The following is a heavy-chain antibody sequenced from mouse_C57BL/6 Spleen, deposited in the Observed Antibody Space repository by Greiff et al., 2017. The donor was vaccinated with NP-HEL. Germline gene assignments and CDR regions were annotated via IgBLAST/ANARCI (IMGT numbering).Heavy chain of an antibody. CDR3: ARVGPPGFFDY. CDR2: IYPGDGDT. V-gene: IGHV1-82*01. J-gene: IGHJ2*01. Sequence: VQLQQSGPELVKPGASVKISCKASGYAFSSSWMNWVKQRPGKGLEWIGRIYPGDGDTNYNGKFKGKATLTADKSSSTAYMQLSSLTSEDSAVYFCARVGPPGFFDYWGQGTTLTVSS. CDR1: GYAFSSSW.